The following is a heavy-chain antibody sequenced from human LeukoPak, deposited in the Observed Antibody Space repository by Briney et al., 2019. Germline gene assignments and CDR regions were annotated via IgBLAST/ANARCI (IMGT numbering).Heavy chain of an antibody. Sequence: SETLSLTCTVSGGSISSGGYYWSWIRQHPGKGLEWIGYIYYSGSTYYNPSLKSRVTISVDTSKNQFSLKLSSVTAADTVVYYCARDKSGAGDDAFDIWGQGTMVTVSS. V-gene: IGHV4-31*03. CDR1: GGSISSGGYY. D-gene: IGHD4/OR15-4a*01. CDR3: ARDKSGAGDDAFDI. CDR2: IYYSGST. J-gene: IGHJ3*02.